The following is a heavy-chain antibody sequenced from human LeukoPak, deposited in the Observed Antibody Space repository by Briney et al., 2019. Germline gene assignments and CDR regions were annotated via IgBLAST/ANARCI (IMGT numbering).Heavy chain of an antibody. J-gene: IGHJ4*02. V-gene: IGHV3-23*01. CDR3: TKPYCGGDCYSGPGYYFDY. D-gene: IGHD2-21*02. CDR1: GFTFSSYA. CDR2: LITSGGRT. Sequence: GDSLRLYCAASGFTFSSYAMNWVRQAPGSALEPVSPLITSGGRTYYADSVKGRFTISRDNSKNTLYLQMNSLRAEDTAVYYCTKPYCGGDCYSGPGYYFDYWGQGALVTVSS.